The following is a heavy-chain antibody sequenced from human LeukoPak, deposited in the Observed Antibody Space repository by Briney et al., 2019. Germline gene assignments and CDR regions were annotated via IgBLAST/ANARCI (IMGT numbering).Heavy chain of an antibody. CDR3: AKSNGYGLVDI. J-gene: IGHJ3*02. V-gene: IGHV4-38-2*02. D-gene: IGHD3-10*01. CDR2: IYHSGST. Sequence: SETLSLTCTVTGYSISSGYYWGWIRQPPGKGLEWIGSIYHSGSTYYNPSLKSRVTISLDTSRNQFSLKLNSVTAADTAVYYCAKSNGYGLVDIWGQGTMVTVSS. CDR1: GYSISSGYY.